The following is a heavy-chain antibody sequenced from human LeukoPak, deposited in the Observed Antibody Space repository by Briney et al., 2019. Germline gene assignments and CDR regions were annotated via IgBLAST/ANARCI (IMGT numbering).Heavy chain of an antibody. D-gene: IGHD3-22*01. V-gene: IGHV3-21*04. CDR2: ISSSSSYI. CDR1: GFTFSSYS. Sequence: GGSLRLSCAASGFTFSSYSMNWVRQAPGKGLEWVSSISSSSSYIYYADSVKGRFTISRDNAKNSLYLQMNSLRAEDTAVYYCAKSGYYYDSSGNPQYYFDYWGQGTLVTVSS. CDR3: AKSGYYYDSSGNPQYYFDY. J-gene: IGHJ4*02.